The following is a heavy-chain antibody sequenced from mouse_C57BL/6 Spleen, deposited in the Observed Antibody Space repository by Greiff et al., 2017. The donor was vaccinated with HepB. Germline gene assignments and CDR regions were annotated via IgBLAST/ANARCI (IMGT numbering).Heavy chain of an antibody. CDR2: ISYDGSN. Sequence: EVQLKESGPGLVKPSQSLSLTCSVTGYSITSGYYWNWIRQFPGNKLEWMGYISYDGSNNYNPSLKNRISITRDTSKNQFFLKLNSVTTEDTATYYCARETTVYDYWGQGTTLTVSS. CDR1: GYSITSGYY. V-gene: IGHV3-6*01. J-gene: IGHJ2*01. D-gene: IGHD1-1*01. CDR3: ARETTVYDY.